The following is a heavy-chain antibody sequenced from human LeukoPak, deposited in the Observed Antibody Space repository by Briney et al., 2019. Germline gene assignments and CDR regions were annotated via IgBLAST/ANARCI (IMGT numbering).Heavy chain of an antibody. Sequence: SETLSLTCAVYGGSFSGYYWSWIRQPPGKGLEWIGEINHSGSTNYNPSLKSRVTISVDTSKNQFSLILSSVTAADTAVYYCTRHDVVAVIGHGMAVWGQGTTVTVSS. V-gene: IGHV4-34*01. CDR3: TRHDVVAVIGHGMAV. CDR2: INHSGST. J-gene: IGHJ6*02. D-gene: IGHD2-15*01. CDR1: GGSFSGYY.